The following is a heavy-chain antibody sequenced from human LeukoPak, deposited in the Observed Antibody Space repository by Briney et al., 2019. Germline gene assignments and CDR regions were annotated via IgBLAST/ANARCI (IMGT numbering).Heavy chain of an antibody. Sequence: ASVKVSSKASGYTFTSYGISWVRQAPGQGLEWMGWISAYNGNTNYAQTLQGRVTITTDTSTSTAYMELRSLRSDDTAVYYCARDSSDDYYYYGMDVWGQGTTVTVSS. V-gene: IGHV1-18*01. CDR1: GYTFTSYG. CDR2: ISAYNGNT. D-gene: IGHD6-19*01. CDR3: ARDSSDDYYYYGMDV. J-gene: IGHJ6*02.